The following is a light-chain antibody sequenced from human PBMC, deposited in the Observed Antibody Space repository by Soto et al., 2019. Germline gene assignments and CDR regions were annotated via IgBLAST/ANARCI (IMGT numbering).Light chain of an antibody. CDR1: ESVNNY. Sequence: EIVLTQSPATLSLSPGERATLSCRASESVNNYLAWYQQKPGQAPRLLIYETSNRATGIPARFGGSGSGTDFTLTISSLEPEDCAVYYCQLRGTWPPYIFGQGTRLEIK. V-gene: IGKV3-11*01. CDR3: QLRGTWPPYI. CDR2: ETS. J-gene: IGKJ2*01.